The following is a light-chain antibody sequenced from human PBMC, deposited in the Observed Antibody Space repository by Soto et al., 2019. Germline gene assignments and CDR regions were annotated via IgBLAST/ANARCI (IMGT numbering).Light chain of an antibody. CDR3: HIDYDTPLT. CDR2: WAS. V-gene: IGKV4-1*01. CDR1: QSVSSNY. J-gene: IGKJ4*01. Sequence: IVLTQYPDTLSLPPWVRAPLSCRLSQSVSSNYLAWFQPRPGQRPKLLVLWASTRESGVPDRFSGSGSGTDFPLTISSLQAEDVTVYYCHIDYDTPLTFGGVAKVDIK.